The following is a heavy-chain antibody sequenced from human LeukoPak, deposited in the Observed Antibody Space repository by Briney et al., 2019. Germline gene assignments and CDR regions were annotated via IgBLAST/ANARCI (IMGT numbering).Heavy chain of an antibody. D-gene: IGHD5-18*01. CDR1: GGSISSYY. V-gene: IGHV4-59*01. CDR3: ARAPSRGYSSFFDY. J-gene: IGHJ4*02. CDR2: IYYSGST. Sequence: PSETLSLTCTVSGGSISSYYWSWIRQPPGKGLEWIGYIYYSGSTNYNPSLKSRVTISVDTSKNQFSLKLSSVTAADTAVYYCARAPSRGYSSFFDYWGQGTLVTVSS.